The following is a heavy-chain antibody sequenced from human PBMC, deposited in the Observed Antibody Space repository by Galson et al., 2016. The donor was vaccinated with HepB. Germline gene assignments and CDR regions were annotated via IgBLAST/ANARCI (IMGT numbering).Heavy chain of an antibody. V-gene: IGHV4-39*01. D-gene: IGHD3-22*01. CDR1: GGSISSTIYY. CDR2: ISYSGST. CDR3: ARPKTAGGGYYDFDY. J-gene: IGHJ4*02. Sequence: SLTCTVSGGSISSTIYYWGWIRQPPGKGLEWIGSISYSGSTYYNPSLKSRVTISVDTSKNHFSLKLSSVTAADTAVYYCARPKTAGGGYYDFDYWGQGTLVTVSS.